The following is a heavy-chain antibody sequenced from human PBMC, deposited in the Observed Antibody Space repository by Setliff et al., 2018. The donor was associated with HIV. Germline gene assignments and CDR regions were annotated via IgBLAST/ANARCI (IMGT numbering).Heavy chain of an antibody. D-gene: IGHD1-1*01. CDR2: AHHSGVT. CDR1: GASIKDYY. V-gene: IGHV4-59*08. Sequence: PSETLSLTCTVSGASIKDYYWNWIRQPPGKGLEWIGFAHHSGVTSYNPSLHSRVIIAVDTSRNQFSLRVNSITAADTAVYYCARGGLERLRERGWDIVFDPWGQGTLVTVSS. J-gene: IGHJ5*02. CDR3: ARGGLERLRERGWDIVFDP.